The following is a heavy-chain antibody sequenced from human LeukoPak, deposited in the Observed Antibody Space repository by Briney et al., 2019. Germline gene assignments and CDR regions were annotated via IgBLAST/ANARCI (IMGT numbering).Heavy chain of an antibody. CDR1: GFTFGDYA. CDR2: IRSKAYGGTT. Sequence: GGSLRLSCTASGFTFGDYAMSWFRQAPGKGLEGVGFIRSKAYGGTTEYAASVKGRFTISRDDSKSIAYLQMNSLKTEDTAVYYCTRGVGATGFSVDYWGQGTLVTVSS. CDR3: TRGVGATGFSVDY. D-gene: IGHD1-26*01. V-gene: IGHV3-49*03. J-gene: IGHJ4*02.